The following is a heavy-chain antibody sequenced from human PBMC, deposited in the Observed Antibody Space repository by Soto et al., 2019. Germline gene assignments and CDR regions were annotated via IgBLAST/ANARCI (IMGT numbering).Heavy chain of an antibody. CDR1: GGSISTISYS. D-gene: IGHD4-17*01. Sequence: PSETLSLTCTVSGGSISTISYSWGWIRQPPGEGLEWIGSIYYSGSSYYNPSLKTRLTVSVDMSKNQFSLTLSSVTAADTAVYYCARHGVDYGFDNWFDPWGQGXLVTVYS. V-gene: IGHV4-39*01. J-gene: IGHJ5*02. CDR3: ARHGVDYGFDNWFDP. CDR2: IYYSGSS.